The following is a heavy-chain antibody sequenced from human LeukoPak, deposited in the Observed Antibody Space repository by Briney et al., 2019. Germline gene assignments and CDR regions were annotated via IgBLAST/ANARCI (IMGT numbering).Heavy chain of an antibody. CDR2: IYTSGST. CDR3: ARVDRALGHTLDKASYYFDY. D-gene: IGHD3-10*01. J-gene: IGHJ4*02. Sequence: SETLSLTCTVSGGSISSYYWSWIRQPAGKGLEWIGRIYTSGSTNYNPSLKSRVTMSVDTSKNQFSLKLSSVTAADTAVYYCARVDRALGHTLDKASYYFDYWGQGTLVTVSS. V-gene: IGHV4-4*07. CDR1: GGSISSYY.